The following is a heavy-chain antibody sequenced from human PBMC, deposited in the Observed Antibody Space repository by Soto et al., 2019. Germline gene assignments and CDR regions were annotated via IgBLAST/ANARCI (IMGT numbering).Heavy chain of an antibody. V-gene: IGHV3-21*01. CDR1: GFTFSSYS. D-gene: IGHD2-8*01. CDR2: ISSSSSYI. CDR3: ARDSNGVYVY. Sequence: PGGSLRLSCATSGFTFSSYSMNWVRQAPGKGLEWVSSISSSSSYIYYADSVKGRFTISRDNAKNSLYLQMNSLRAEDTAVYYCARDSNGVYVYWGRGTLVTVSS. J-gene: IGHJ4*02.